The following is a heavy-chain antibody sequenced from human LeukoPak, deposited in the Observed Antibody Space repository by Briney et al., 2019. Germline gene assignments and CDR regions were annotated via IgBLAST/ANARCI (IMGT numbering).Heavy chain of an antibody. Sequence: GGSLRLSCAASGFTSSSYWMHWVRQAPGKGLEWVANIKEDGTETYYVDSVKGRFTISRDNAKNSLYLQMNSLRVEDTAVYYCAKEGRSLQTYWGQGTLVTVSS. V-gene: IGHV3-7*03. CDR2: IKEDGTET. CDR3: AKEGRSLQTY. CDR1: GFTSSSYW. J-gene: IGHJ4*02. D-gene: IGHD5-24*01.